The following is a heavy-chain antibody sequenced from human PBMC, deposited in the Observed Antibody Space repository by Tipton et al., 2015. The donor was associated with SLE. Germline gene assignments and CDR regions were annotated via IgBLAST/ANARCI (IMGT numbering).Heavy chain of an antibody. CDR3: ASSLGIWPPGY. CDR1: GFTFSSYE. Sequence: QVQLVQSGGGVVQPGKSLRLSCAASGFTFSSYEMHWVRQAPRKGLEWVAVISYDGSNKYYADSVKGRFTISRDNSKNTLYLQMNSLRAEDTAVYYCASSLGIWPPGYWGQGTLVTVSS. CDR2: ISYDGSNK. V-gene: IGHV3-30*04. J-gene: IGHJ4*02.